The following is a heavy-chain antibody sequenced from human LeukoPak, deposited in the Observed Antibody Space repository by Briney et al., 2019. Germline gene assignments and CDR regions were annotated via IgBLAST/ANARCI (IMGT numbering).Heavy chain of an antibody. Sequence: PGGTLRLSCAASGFTFSSYGMSWVRQAPGKGLEWVSAISGSGGSTYYADSVKGRFTISRDNSKNTLYLQMNSLRAEDTAVYYCAKEGDYDILTGYPRRIDYWGQGTLVTVSS. CDR3: AKEGDYDILTGYPRRIDY. CDR2: ISGSGGST. D-gene: IGHD3-9*01. J-gene: IGHJ4*02. V-gene: IGHV3-23*01. CDR1: GFTFSSYG.